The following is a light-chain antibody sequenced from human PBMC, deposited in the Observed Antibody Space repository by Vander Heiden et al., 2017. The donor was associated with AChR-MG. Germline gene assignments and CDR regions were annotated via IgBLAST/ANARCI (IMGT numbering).Light chain of an antibody. Sequence: EIVMTQSPATLSVSPGERATLSCRASQSVSNNLAWFQVRPGQAPRLLIYGPSTRASGIPARFSGSGSGTEFTLTISSLQSEDFAVYYCLQYDDWPLTFGPGTKVEFK. CDR2: GPS. V-gene: IGKV3-15*01. CDR3: LQYDDWPLT. CDR1: QSVSNN. J-gene: IGKJ1*01.